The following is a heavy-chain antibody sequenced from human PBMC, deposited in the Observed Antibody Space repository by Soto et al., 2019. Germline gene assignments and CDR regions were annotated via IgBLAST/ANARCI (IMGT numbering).Heavy chain of an antibody. J-gene: IGHJ3*02. Sequence: SRTCASCGGSLCSNSAAWYWIRQSPSRGLEWLGRTYYRSKWYNDYAVSVKSRITINPDTSKNQFSLQLNSVTPEDTAVYYCALGAAAGDDAFDIWGQGTMVTV. CDR1: GGSLCSNSAA. D-gene: IGHD6-13*01. V-gene: IGHV6-1*01. CDR2: TYYRSKWYN. CDR3: ALGAAAGDDAFDI.